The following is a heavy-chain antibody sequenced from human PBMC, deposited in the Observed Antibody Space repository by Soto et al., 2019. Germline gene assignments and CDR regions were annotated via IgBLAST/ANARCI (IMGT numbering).Heavy chain of an antibody. CDR3: TRDMNIPVKYFDY. V-gene: IGHV3-49*03. D-gene: IGHD3-16*01. Sequence: GGSLRLSCTASGFTFGDYAMSWFRQAPGKGLEWVGFIRSKAYGGTTEYAASVKGRFTISRDDSKSIAYLQMNSLKTEDTAVYYCTRDMNIPVKYFDYWGQGTLVTVSS. CDR2: IRSKAYGGTT. J-gene: IGHJ4*02. CDR1: GFTFGDYA.